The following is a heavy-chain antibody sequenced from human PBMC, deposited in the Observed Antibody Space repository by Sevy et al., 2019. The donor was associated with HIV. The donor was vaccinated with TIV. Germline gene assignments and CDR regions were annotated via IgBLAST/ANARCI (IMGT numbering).Heavy chain of an antibody. Sequence: GGSLRLSCAASGFTFSDYYMSWLRQAPGKGLEWVSYISSSGSTIYYADSVKGRFTISRDNAKNSLYLQMNSLRAEDTAVYYCARDRGAITISGNWFDPWGQRTLVTVSS. D-gene: IGHD3-3*01. V-gene: IGHV3-11*01. CDR1: GFTFSDYY. J-gene: IGHJ5*02. CDR2: ISSSGSTI. CDR3: ARDRGAITISGNWFDP.